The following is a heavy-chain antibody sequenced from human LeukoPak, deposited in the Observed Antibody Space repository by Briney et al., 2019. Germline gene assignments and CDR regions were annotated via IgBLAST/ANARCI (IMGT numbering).Heavy chain of an antibody. Sequence: GASVKVSCKASGYTFTIYDINWVREATGQGLEWMGWMNPNSGNTGYAQKFQGRVTMTRNTSISTAYMELSSLRSEDTAVYYCARSDPRMATRRAASDYWGQGTLVTVSS. CDR2: MNPNSGNT. J-gene: IGHJ4*02. V-gene: IGHV1-8*01. CDR1: GYTFTIYD. CDR3: ARSDPRMATRRAASDY. D-gene: IGHD5-24*01.